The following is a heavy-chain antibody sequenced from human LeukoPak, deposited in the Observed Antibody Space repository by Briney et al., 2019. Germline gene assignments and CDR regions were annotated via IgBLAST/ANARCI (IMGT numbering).Heavy chain of an antibody. J-gene: IGHJ6*03. D-gene: IGHD6-13*01. Sequence: SGGSLRLSCEASGFTVNSHYMSWVRQAPGKGLEWVSVIYSGGTTYYADSVKGRLTISRDKSKNTLCLQMNSLRAEDSAVYSCTRGRIGAAAGRTYYYYYYMDVWGKGTTVTVSS. CDR2: IYSGGTT. CDR1: GFTVNSHY. CDR3: TRGRIGAAAGRTYYYYYYMDV. V-gene: IGHV3-66*02.